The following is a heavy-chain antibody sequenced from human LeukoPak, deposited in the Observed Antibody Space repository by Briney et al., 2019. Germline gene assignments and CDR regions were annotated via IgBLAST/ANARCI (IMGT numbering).Heavy chain of an antibody. CDR1: GFTFCTYT. V-gene: IGHV3-21*01. CDR3: ARDRTTVSSPLDY. J-gene: IGHJ4*02. D-gene: IGHD4-17*01. Sequence: GGSLRLSCAASGFTFCTYTMNWVRQAPGKGLEWVSSIYSSGSYIYYADSVQGRFTISRDNAKNSLYLQMNSLRAEDTALYYCARDRTTVSSPLDYWGQGTLVIVSS. CDR2: IYSSGSYI.